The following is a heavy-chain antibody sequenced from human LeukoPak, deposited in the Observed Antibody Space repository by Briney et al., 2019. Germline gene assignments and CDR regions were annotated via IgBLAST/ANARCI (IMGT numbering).Heavy chain of an antibody. CDR3: ARDVVTEYQWWFDP. CDR1: GYTFSNYP. CDR2: ISPKSGRG. V-gene: IGHV1-18*04. D-gene: IGHD2-15*01. Sequence: ASVKASCKASGYTFSNYPISWVRQAPGQGLKWMGWISPKSGRGSHANKFHGRVTLTTDTSTSKVYMELTSLISDDTEVYYCARDVVTEYQWWFDPWGQGTLVTVSS. J-gene: IGHJ5*02.